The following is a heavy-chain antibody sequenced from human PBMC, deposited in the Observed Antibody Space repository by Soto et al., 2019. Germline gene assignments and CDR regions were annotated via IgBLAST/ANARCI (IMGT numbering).Heavy chain of an antibody. CDR1: GYVFTSFG. V-gene: IGHV1-18*04. D-gene: IGHD3-3*01. Sequence: QVQLVQSGAEVTQPGASVKVSCKTSGYVFTSFGISWVRQAPGQGLEWMGWVRPYNGDTKYAEKFQGRVTMTSDTSTTTGYMELRGLRSDDTAVYYCVRSMFYDFWSPYYYFDNWGQGTQVTVSS. CDR3: VRSMFYDFWSPYYYFDN. J-gene: IGHJ4*02. CDR2: VRPYNGDT.